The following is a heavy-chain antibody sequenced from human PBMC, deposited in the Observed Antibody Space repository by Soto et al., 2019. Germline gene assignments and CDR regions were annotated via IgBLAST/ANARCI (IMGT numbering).Heavy chain of an antibody. J-gene: IGHJ4*02. V-gene: IGHV1-69*12. Sequence: QVQLVQSGAEVKKPGSSVKVSCKASGGTFSSYAISWVRQAPGQGLEWMGGIIPIFGTANYAQKFQGRVTITGDESTSTAYMELSSLRSEDTAVYYCATSLSVYDYVWGSFDYWGQGTLVTVSS. CDR1: GGTFSSYA. CDR2: IIPIFGTA. D-gene: IGHD3-16*01. CDR3: ATSLSVYDYVWGSFDY.